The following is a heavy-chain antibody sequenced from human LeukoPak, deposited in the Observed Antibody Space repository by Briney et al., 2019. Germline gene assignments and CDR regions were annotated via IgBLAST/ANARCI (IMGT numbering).Heavy chain of an antibody. V-gene: IGHV3-11*06. CDR3: ARDLGYSSSWLDY. D-gene: IGHD6-13*01. CDR2: ISSSSSYT. J-gene: IGHJ4*02. CDR1: GFTFSDYY. Sequence: GGSLRLSCAASGFTFSDYYMSWLRQAPGKGLEWGSYISSSSSYTNYADSVKGRFTISRDNAKNSLYLQMNSLRAEDTAVYYCARDLGYSSSWLDYWGQGTLVTVSS.